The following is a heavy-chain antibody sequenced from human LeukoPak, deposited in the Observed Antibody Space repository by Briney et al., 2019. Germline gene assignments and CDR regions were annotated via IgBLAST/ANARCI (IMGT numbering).Heavy chain of an antibody. D-gene: IGHD6-6*01. CDR3: ARDRYSSSPDMGY. CDR1: GFTFSSYS. J-gene: IGHJ4*02. CDR2: ISSSSSTI. Sequence: GGSLRLSCAASGFTFSSYSMNWVRQAPGKGLEWVSYISSSSSTIYYADSVKGRFTISRDNAKNSLYLQMNSLRAEDTAVYYCARDRYSSSPDMGYWGQGTLVTVSS. V-gene: IGHV3-48*01.